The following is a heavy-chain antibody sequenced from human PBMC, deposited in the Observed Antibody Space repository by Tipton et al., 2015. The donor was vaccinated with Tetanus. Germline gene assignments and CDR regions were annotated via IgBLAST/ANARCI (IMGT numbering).Heavy chain of an antibody. CDR3: ARANNELPKKGPFDS. D-gene: IGHD1-1*01. CDR1: GDSVSGYY. Sequence: GLVKPSETLSLTCTVSGDSVSGYYWSWIRQPPGKGLEWVGYVYYTGDTNYNSSLKSRVTISMDRSENQISLKMTSVTAADTAVYYCARANNELPKKGPFDSWSQGRLVIVSS. V-gene: IGHV4-59*02. CDR2: VYYTGDT. J-gene: IGHJ4*02.